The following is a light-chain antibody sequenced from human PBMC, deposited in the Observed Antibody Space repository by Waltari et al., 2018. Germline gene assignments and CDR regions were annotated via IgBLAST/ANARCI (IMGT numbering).Light chain of an antibody. CDR2: WAS. J-gene: IGKJ1*01. Sequence: DIVMTQSPDSLAVSLGERATINCKSSQSIFYSSTNKNYLAWYQQKPGQSPSLLFYWASTRESGVPDRFSGCGSGTDFTLTISSLQAEDVAVYYCQQYSSAPWTFGQGTKVEIK. CDR3: QQYSSAPWT. V-gene: IGKV4-1*01. CDR1: QSIFYSSTNKNY.